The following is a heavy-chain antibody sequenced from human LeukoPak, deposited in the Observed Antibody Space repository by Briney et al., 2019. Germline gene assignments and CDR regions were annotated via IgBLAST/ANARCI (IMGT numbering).Heavy chain of an antibody. V-gene: IGHV4-59*12. D-gene: IGHD2-2*01. CDR1: GDSITSDY. Sequence: SETLSLTCTVSGDSITSDYWSWIRQPPGKGLEWIGHIHNSGSTKYNPSLKSRVSLSVDTSKNQFSLKLSSVTAADTAVYYCARGCSSTSCWLRMDVWGQGTTVTVSS. CDR3: ARGCSSTSCWLRMDV. J-gene: IGHJ6*02. CDR2: IHNSGST.